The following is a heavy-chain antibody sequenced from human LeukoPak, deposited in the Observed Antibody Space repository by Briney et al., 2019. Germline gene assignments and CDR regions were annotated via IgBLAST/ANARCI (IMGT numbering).Heavy chain of an antibody. CDR3: ARGYSGSYRVNY. D-gene: IGHD1-26*01. Sequence: GGSLRLSCAASGFTFSSYWMHWVRQAPGKGLVWVSRINSDGSTTTYADSVKGRFTISRDNAKNTLYLQMNSLRAEDTAVYYCARGYSGSYRVNYWGQGTLVTVSS. CDR1: GFTFSSYW. V-gene: IGHV3-74*01. J-gene: IGHJ4*02. CDR2: INSDGSTT.